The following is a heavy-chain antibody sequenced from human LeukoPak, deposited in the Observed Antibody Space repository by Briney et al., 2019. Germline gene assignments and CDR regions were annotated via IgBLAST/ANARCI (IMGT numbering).Heavy chain of an antibody. V-gene: IGHV3-21*01. J-gene: IGHJ6*03. D-gene: IGHD1-7*01. CDR1: GFTFSSYS. CDR2: ISSSSSYI. Sequence: GGSLRLSCAASGFTFSSYSMNWVCQAPGKGLEWVSSISSSSSYIYYADSVKGRFTISRDNAKNSLYLQMNSLRAEDTAVYYCARAKKGTYYYMDVWGKGTTVTVSS. CDR3: ARAKKGTYYYMDV.